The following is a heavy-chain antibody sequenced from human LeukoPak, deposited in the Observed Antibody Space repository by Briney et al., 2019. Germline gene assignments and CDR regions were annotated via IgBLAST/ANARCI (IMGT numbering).Heavy chain of an antibody. CDR3: AKQVERRGALDY. V-gene: IGHV3-9*03. Sequence: PGRSLRPSCTASGFTFDDYSMHWVRQAPGKGLEWVSGISWSGGIIGYADSVKGRFTISRDNAKNSLYLQMSSLRADDMALYYCAKQVERRGALDYWGQGTLVTVSS. CDR2: ISWSGGII. CDR1: GFTFDDYS. D-gene: IGHD1-1*01. J-gene: IGHJ4*02.